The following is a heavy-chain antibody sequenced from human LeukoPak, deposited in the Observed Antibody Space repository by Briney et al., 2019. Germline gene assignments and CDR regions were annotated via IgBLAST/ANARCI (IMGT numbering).Heavy chain of an antibody. CDR2: IKTVGSNT. V-gene: IGHV3-74*01. CDR3: AFPMTIVTPGSFDI. CDR1: AFTLTNYW. Sequence: GRSLTPSCAPPAFTLTNYWMRCVRQPPGKWLGWVSRIKTVGSNTRYADSVKGRFTISRDNAKNTLYLQMNSLRADDTAVYFCAFPMTIVTPGSFDIWGEGTMVTVST. J-gene: IGHJ3*02. D-gene: IGHD4-17*01.